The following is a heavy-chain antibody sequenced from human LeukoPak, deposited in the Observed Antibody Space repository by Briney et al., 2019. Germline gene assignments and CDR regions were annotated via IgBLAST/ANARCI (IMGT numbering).Heavy chain of an antibody. D-gene: IGHD1-26*01. CDR1: GFNFSTYW. CDR2: IKGDESAR. CDR3: ARDVGGSLDY. Sequence: PGGSLRLSCAASGFNFSTYWMAWVRPAPGRGLEWVANIKGDESARHQADSVKGRFTISRDNAQHSVYLQMSSLRGEDTAVYYCARDVGGSLDYWGQGTLVTVSS. V-gene: IGHV3-7*01. J-gene: IGHJ4*02.